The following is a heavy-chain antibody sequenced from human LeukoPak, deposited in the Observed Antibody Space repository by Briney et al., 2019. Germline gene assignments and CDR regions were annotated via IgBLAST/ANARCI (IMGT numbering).Heavy chain of an antibody. Sequence: GGSLRLSCAASGFTFSSYSMNWVRQAPGKGLESVSSISSSSSYIYYADSVKGRFTISRDNAKNSLYLQMNSLRAEDTAVYYCARGSEDVLRYFDWLPVDWGQGTLVTVSS. CDR2: ISSSSSYI. CDR1: GFTFSSYS. J-gene: IGHJ4*02. D-gene: IGHD3-9*01. V-gene: IGHV3-21*01. CDR3: ARGSEDVLRYFDWLPVD.